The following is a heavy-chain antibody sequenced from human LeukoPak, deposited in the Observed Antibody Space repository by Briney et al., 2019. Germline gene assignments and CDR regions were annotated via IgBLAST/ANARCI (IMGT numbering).Heavy chain of an antibody. CDR2: IIPILGTA. CDR3: ARRGDFDWLGPNNWFDP. CDR1: GGTFSSYA. Sequence: SVKVSCKASGGTFSSYAISWVRQAPGQGLEWMGGIIPILGTANYAQKFQGRVTITADKSTSTAYMELSSLRSEDTAVYYCARRGDFDWLGPNNWFDPWGQGTLVTVSS. D-gene: IGHD3-9*01. J-gene: IGHJ5*02. V-gene: IGHV1-69*06.